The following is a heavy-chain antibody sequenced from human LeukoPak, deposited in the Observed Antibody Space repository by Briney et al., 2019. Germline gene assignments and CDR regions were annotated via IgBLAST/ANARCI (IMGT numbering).Heavy chain of an antibody. CDR2: IYYSGST. V-gene: IGHV4-59*01. CDR3: ARGLVVPAALSPFDP. D-gene: IGHD2-2*01. J-gene: IGHJ5*02. Sequence: GSLRLSCAASGFTFSSYAMSWIRQPPGKGLEWIGYIYYSGSTNYNPSLKSRVTISVDTSKNQFSLKLSSVTAADTAVYYCARGLVVPAALSPFDPWGQGTLVTVSS. CDR1: GFTFSSYA.